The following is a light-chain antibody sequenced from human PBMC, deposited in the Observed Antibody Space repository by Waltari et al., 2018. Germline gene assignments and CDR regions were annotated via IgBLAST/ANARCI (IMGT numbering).Light chain of an antibody. Sequence: QSALTQPASVSGSPGQSITISCTGPSSDVGGYNHVSWYQQHPGKAPKLMIYDVSNRPSGVSNRFSGSKSGNTASLTISGLQAEDEADYYCSSYTSSSTLVFGGGTKLTVL. CDR3: SSYTSSSTLV. V-gene: IGLV2-14*03. J-gene: IGLJ2*01. CDR1: SSDVGGYNH. CDR2: DVS.